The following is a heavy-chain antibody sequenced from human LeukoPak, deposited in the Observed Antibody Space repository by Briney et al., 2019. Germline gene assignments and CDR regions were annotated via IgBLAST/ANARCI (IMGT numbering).Heavy chain of an antibody. CDR1: GFTFSTYW. CDR2: IHPDGSQK. Sequence: GGSLRLSCEGSGFTFSTYWMDWVRQSPGKRLEWVASIHPDGSQKAYGESVKGRFSISRDNAKKSLYLQMNSLRAEDTATYYCATDRGYSSFDYWGQGTLVTVSS. J-gene: IGHJ4*02. D-gene: IGHD3-22*01. V-gene: IGHV3-7*01. CDR3: ATDRGYSSFDY.